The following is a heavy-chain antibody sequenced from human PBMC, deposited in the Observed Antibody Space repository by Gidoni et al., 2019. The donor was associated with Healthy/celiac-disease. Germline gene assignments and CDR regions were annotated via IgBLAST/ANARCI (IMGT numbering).Heavy chain of an antibody. J-gene: IGHJ4*02. D-gene: IGHD6-19*01. CDR3: AKARELCRYSSGCPDLEGPLDY. Sequence: EVQLVESGGGLVQPGRSLRLSCAASGFTFDDYAMHWVRQAPGKGLEWVSGISWNSGSIGYADSVKGRFTISRDNAKNSLYLQMNSLRAEDTALYYCAKARELCRYSSGCPDLEGPLDYWGQGTLVTVSS. V-gene: IGHV3-9*01. CDR2: ISWNSGSI. CDR1: GFTFDDYA.